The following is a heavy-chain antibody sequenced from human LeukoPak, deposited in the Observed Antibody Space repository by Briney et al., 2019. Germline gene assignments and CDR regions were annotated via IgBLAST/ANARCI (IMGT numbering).Heavy chain of an antibody. V-gene: IGHV6-1*01. D-gene: IGHD6-19*01. CDR2: TYYRSKWYN. J-gene: IGHJ6*02. Sequence: SQTLSLTCAISGDSVSSNSAARNWIKQSPSRGLEWLGRTYYRSKWYNDYAVSVKSRITINPDTSKNQFSLQLNSVTPEDTAVYYCARDEMVQWLALGSTNYYYYGMDVWGQGTTVTVSS. CDR1: GDSVSSNSAA. CDR3: ARDEMVQWLALGSTNYYYYGMDV.